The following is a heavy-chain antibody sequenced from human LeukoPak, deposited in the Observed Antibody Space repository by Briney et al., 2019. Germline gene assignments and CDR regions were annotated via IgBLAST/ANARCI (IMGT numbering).Heavy chain of an antibody. D-gene: IGHD5-24*01. CDR2: IRNDGSKK. CDR3: AKEGWLQSWDY. CDR1: GFTFSSYS. V-gene: IGHV3-30*02. J-gene: IGHJ4*02. Sequence: GGSLRLSCAASGFTFSSYSMNWVRQAPGKGLEWVAFIRNDGSKKYDADSVKGRFTISRDNSKNTLYLQMNSLRAEDTAVYYCAKEGWLQSWDYWGQGTLVTVSS.